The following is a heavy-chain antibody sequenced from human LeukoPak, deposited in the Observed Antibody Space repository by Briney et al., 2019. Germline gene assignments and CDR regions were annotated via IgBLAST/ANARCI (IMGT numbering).Heavy chain of an antibody. CDR1: GFTFSNAW. CDR3: TTRGSGWYPFFDY. D-gene: IGHD6-19*01. V-gene: IGHV3-15*07. J-gene: IGHJ4*02. Sequence: GGSLRLSCAASGFTFSNAWMNWVRQAPGKGLEWVGRIKSKTDGGTTDYAAPVKGRFTIARGDSKNTVSLQMNGLKPEDTAVYYCTTRGSGWYPFFDYWGQGRLVTVSS. CDR2: IKSKTDGGTT.